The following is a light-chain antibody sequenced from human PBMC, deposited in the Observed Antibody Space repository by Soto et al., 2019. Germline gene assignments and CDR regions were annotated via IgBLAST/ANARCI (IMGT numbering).Light chain of an antibody. CDR1: QYINTR. V-gene: IGKV3-11*01. Sequence: IVLTQSPATLSSFPGDRVTLSCGASQYINTRLAWYQHRPGQAPRLLIYQTSIRAAGIPARFSASGTGTDFTLTISDVQPEDFAVYYCHQRQSWPRTFGQGTKVDIK. CDR2: QTS. J-gene: IGKJ1*01. CDR3: HQRQSWPRT.